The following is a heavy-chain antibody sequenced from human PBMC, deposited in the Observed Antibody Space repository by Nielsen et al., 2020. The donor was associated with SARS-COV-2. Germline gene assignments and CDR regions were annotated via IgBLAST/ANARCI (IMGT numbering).Heavy chain of an antibody. V-gene: IGHV3-9*01. CDR3: AKSSNSDYYYYYGMDV. CDR1: GFSFDGYG. CDR2: ISWNSGSR. D-gene: IGHD2-2*01. Sequence: GGSLRLSCATSGFSFDGYGMHWVRQAPGKGLEWVSGISWNSGSRGHADSVRGRFTISRDNAKKSLYLQMNNLRTEDTAVYYCAKSSNSDYYYYYGMDVWGQGTTVTVSS. J-gene: IGHJ6*02.